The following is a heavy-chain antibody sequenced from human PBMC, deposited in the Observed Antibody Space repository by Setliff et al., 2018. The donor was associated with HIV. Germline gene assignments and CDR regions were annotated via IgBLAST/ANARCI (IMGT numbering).Heavy chain of an antibody. Sequence: GASVKVSCKASGYTFTNYDINWVRQSPGQGLEWLGWMNPNSGRAGSAQKFQGRVAMTRDTSRGTVYMEQSSLKSEDTAVYYCARSFDILTGDLDYWGQGTLVTVSS. CDR2: MNPNSGRA. D-gene: IGHD3-9*01. V-gene: IGHV1-8*02. CDR3: ARSFDILTGDLDY. J-gene: IGHJ4*02. CDR1: GYTFTNYD.